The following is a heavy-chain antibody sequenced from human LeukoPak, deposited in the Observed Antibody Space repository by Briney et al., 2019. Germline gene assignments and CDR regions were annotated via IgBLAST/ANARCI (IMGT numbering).Heavy chain of an antibody. J-gene: IGHJ4*02. CDR1: GESFRGYY. CDR3: ARSPSPYYDVTSAYWVWGY. CDR2: INRSGDT. V-gene: IGHV4-34*01. Sequence: SETLSLTCGVSGESFRGYYWSWLRQPPRKGMEWIGEINRSGDTNYNPSFETRVTMSVDASKKQFSLKVKSVTAADGAVYYCARSPSPYYDVTSAYWVWGYWGQGTLVIISS. D-gene: IGHD3-3*01.